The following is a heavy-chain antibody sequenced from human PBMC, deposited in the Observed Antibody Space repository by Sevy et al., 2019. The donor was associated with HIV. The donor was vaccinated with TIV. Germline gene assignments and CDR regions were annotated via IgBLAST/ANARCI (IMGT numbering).Heavy chain of an antibody. D-gene: IGHD2-15*01. Sequence: GGSLRLSCVVSGFTFSKYPMNWVRQAPGKVLEWVSSISSSSNYIYYGDSVKGRFTSSRDNAKNSLYLQMNSLRADDTAVYYCVRDGGCSSSSCLLYFDYWGQGILVTVSS. CDR2: ISSSSNYI. J-gene: IGHJ4*02. CDR1: GFTFSKYP. CDR3: VRDGGCSSSSCLLYFDY. V-gene: IGHV3-21*01.